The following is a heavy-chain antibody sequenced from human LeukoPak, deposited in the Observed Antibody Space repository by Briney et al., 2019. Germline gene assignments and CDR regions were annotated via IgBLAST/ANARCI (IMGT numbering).Heavy chain of an antibody. CDR1: GGSFSGYY. V-gene: IGHV4-34*01. CDR3: ARGDVGTFGGVIGRDFDY. D-gene: IGHD3-16*02. Sequence: PSETLSLTCAVYGGSFSGYYWSWIRQPPGKGLEWIGAINHSGSTKYNPSLKSRVTISVDASKNQFSLKLSSVTAADTAVYYCARGDVGTFGGVIGRDFDYWGQGTLVTVSS. J-gene: IGHJ4*02. CDR2: INHSGST.